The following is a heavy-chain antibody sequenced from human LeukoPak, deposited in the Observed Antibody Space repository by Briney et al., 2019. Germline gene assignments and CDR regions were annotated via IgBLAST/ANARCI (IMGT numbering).Heavy chain of an antibody. J-gene: IGHJ4*02. CDR1: GGSISNSSYY. CDR3: ARYVVYGSGKYYFYY. V-gene: IGHV4-39*01. Sequence: PSETLSLTCTVSGGSISNSSYYWSWIRQPPGKELEWIASINYGGTTYYNPPLKSRVTISVDTSRNQFSLRLSSVTAADTAVYLCARYVVYGSGKYYFYYWGQGSLVTVSS. D-gene: IGHD3-10*01. CDR2: INYGGTT.